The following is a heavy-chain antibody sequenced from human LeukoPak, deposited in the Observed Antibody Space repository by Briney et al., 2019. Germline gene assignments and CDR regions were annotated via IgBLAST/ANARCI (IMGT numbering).Heavy chain of an antibody. D-gene: IGHD4-23*01. CDR1: GFTFSSYE. V-gene: IGHV3-48*03. J-gene: IGHJ4*02. CDR2: ISSSGNTI. Sequence: GGSLRPSCAASGFTFSSYEMNWVRQAPGKGLEWVSYISSSGNTIYPADSVKGRFTISRDNAKNSLYLQMNSLRAEDTAVYYCARALWRTVVTAFGYWGQGTLVTVSS. CDR3: ARALWRTVVTAFGY.